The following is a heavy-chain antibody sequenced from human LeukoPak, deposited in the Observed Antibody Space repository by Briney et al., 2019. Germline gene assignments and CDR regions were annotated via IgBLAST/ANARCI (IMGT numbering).Heavy chain of an antibody. CDR1: GFSFSSFG. V-gene: IGHV3-30*02. D-gene: IGHD3-22*01. CDR2: IRYDGNNK. Sequence: PGGSLRLSCAASGFSFSSFGLHWVRQAPGKGLEWVAFIRYDGNNKYFADSVKGRFTISRDNSKNTVYLQMNSLRPEDTAVYHCAKDTGDYYDSSGNHYAGWFDPWGQGTLVTVSS. J-gene: IGHJ5*02. CDR3: AKDTGDYYDSSGNHYAGWFDP.